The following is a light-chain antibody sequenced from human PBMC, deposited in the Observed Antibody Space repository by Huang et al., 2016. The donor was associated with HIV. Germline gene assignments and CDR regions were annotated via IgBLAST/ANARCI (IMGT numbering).Light chain of an antibody. Sequence: DIHMTQSPSSLPASVGDRVTITCRASQSINTYLHWYQQKPWKAPSLLIHATSTLQGGAPSRFSGRGSGTHFTLTISSLRPEDFATYYCQQTHTKPWTFGQGT. CDR1: QSINTY. V-gene: IGKV1-39*01. CDR2: ATS. CDR3: QQTHTKPWT. J-gene: IGKJ1*01.